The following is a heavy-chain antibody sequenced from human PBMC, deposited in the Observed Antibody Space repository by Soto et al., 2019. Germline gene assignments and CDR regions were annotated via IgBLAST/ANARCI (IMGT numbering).Heavy chain of an antibody. CDR1: GGSISSYY. D-gene: IGHD3-16*01. CDR3: ARAGGGHVEDY. Sequence: QVQLQESGPGLVKPSETLSLTCTVSGGSISSYYWSWIRQPPGKGLEWIGYIYYSGSTNYNPSLKSRVTISVDTSKNQCALKLSSVTAADTAVYYCARAGGGHVEDYWGKGTLVTVSS. CDR2: IYYSGST. J-gene: IGHJ4*02. V-gene: IGHV4-59*01.